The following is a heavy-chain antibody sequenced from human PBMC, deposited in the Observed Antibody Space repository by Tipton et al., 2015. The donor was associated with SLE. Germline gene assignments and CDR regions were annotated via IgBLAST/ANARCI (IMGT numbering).Heavy chain of an antibody. D-gene: IGHD1-7*01. J-gene: IGHJ3*02. CDR2: IYYSGST. Sequence: TLSLTCTVSGGSISSYYWSWIRQPPGKGLEWIGYIYYSGSTNYNPSLKSRVTISVDTSKNQFSLKLSSVTAADTAVYYCAREGNYDAFDIWGQGTMVTVSS. CDR1: GGSISSYY. CDR3: AREGNYDAFDI. V-gene: IGHV4-59*12.